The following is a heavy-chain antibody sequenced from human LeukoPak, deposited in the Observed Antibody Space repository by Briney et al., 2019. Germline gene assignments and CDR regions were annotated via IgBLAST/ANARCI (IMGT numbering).Heavy chain of an antibody. Sequence: ASVKVSCKASGGTFSSYTISWVRQAPGQGLEWMGRINPNSGGTNYAQKFQGRVTMTRDTSISTAYMELSRLRSDDTAVYYCAREGIAVADPAFDIWGQGTMVTVSS. CDR2: INPNSGGT. D-gene: IGHD6-19*01. J-gene: IGHJ3*02. CDR3: AREGIAVADPAFDI. CDR1: GGTFSSYT. V-gene: IGHV1-2*06.